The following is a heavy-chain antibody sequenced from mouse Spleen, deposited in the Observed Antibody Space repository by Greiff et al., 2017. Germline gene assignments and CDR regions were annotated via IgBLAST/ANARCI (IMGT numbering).Heavy chain of an antibody. CDR2: IYPGSGST. Sequence: VKLQESGAELVKPGASVKMSCKASGYTFTSYWITWVKQRPGQGLEWIGDIYPGSGSTNYNEKFKSKATLTVDTSSSTAYMQLSSLTSEDSAVYYCARDFDYWGQGTTLTVSS. V-gene: IGHV1-55*01. J-gene: IGHJ2*01. CDR1: GYTFTSYW. CDR3: ARDFDY.